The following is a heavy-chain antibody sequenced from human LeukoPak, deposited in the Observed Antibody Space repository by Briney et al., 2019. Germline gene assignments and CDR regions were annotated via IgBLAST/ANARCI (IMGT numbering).Heavy chain of an antibody. CDR2: IYDSEST. V-gene: IGHV4-31*03. D-gene: IGHD3-10*01. J-gene: IGHJ2*01. CDR3: ARDSGYRAYWYFDL. Sequence: PSQTLSLTCTVSGGSISSGGYYWSWIRQHPGKGLERIGYIYDSESTYYNPSLKSRVTISVDTSKNQFSLRLSSVTAADTAVYYCARDSGYRAYWYFDLWGRGTLVTVSS. CDR1: GGSISSGGYY.